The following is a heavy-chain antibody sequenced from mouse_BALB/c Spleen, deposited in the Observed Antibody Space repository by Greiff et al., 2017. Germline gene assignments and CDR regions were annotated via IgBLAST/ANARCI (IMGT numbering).Heavy chain of an antibody. V-gene: IGHV5-2*01. CDR3: ARQSYYDYDDPYYYAMDY. CDR1: EYEFPSHD. J-gene: IGHJ4*01. D-gene: IGHD2-4*01. CDR2: INSDGGST. Sequence: DVKLVESGGGLVQPGESLKLSCESNEYEFPSHDMSWVRKTPEKRLELVAAINSDGGSTYYPDTMERRFIISRDNTKKTLYLQMSSLRSEDTALYYCARQSYYDYDDPYYYAMDYWGQGTSVTVSS.